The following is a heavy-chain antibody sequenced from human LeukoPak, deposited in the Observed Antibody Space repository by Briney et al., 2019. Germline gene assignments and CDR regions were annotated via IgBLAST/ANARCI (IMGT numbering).Heavy chain of an antibody. Sequence: SVKVSCKAPGGTFSSYAISWVRQAPGQGLEWMGGIIPIFGTANYAQKFQGRVTITADESTSTAYMELSSLRSEDTAVYYCARSPDLGEYSGSYGRFDPWGQGTLVTVSS. CDR1: GGTFSSYA. CDR3: ARSPDLGEYSGSYGRFDP. V-gene: IGHV1-69*01. CDR2: IIPIFGTA. J-gene: IGHJ5*02. D-gene: IGHD1-26*01.